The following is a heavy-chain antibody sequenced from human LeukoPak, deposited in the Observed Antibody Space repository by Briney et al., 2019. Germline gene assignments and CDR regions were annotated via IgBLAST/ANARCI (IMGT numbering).Heavy chain of an antibody. J-gene: IGHJ3*02. CDR1: GGSISSGNW. V-gene: IGHV4-4*02. Sequence: SETLSLTCAVSGGSISSGNWWSWVRQPPGEGLEWIGEIYHRGSTNFNPSLASRVTISVDKSKNQFSLNLTSVTAADTAVYYCAKKTTAFDAFDMCGQGSMVTVSS. CDR2: IYHRGST. D-gene: IGHD4-17*01. CDR3: AKKTTAFDAFDM.